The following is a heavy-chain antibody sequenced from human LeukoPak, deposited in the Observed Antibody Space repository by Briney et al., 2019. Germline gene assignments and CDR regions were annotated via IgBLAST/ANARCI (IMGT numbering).Heavy chain of an antibody. CDR1: GYTFTSYG. CDR3: ARGQYYYDSSGYYLDY. D-gene: IGHD3-22*01. CDR2: MNPNSGNT. J-gene: IGHJ4*02. Sequence: ASVKVSCKASGYTFTSYGINWVRQATGQGLEWMGWMNPNSGNTGYAQKFQGRVTMTRNTAISTAYMELSSLRSEDTAVYYCARGQYYYDSSGYYLDYWGQGTLVTVSS. V-gene: IGHV1-8*01.